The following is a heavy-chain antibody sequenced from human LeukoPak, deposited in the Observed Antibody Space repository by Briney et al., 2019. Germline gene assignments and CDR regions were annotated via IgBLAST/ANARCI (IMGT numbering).Heavy chain of an antibody. CDR2: ISGSGDNT. CDR3: AKVRPRTYFYDTSGIDAFDI. D-gene: IGHD3-22*01. Sequence: PGGSLRLSCAASGFTFSSYAMSWVRQAPGKGLEWVSGISGSGDNTYYADSVKGRFTISRDNSKNTVYLQMNSLRAEDTAVYYCAKVRPRTYFYDTSGIDAFDIWGQGTMVTVSS. J-gene: IGHJ3*02. CDR1: GFTFSSYA. V-gene: IGHV3-23*01.